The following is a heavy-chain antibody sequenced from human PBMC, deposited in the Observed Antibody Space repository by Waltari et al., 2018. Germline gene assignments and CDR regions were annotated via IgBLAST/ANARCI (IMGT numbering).Heavy chain of an antibody. CDR3: ARPGSAARPFAAFDI. D-gene: IGHD6-6*01. V-gene: IGHV4-39*01. CDR2: IYCSGST. Sequence: QLQLQESGPGLVKPSETLSLTCTVSGGSISSSSYYWGWIRQPPGKGLEWIGSIYCSGSTYYNPPLRGRVTISVDTSKNQFSLKLSSVTAADTAVYYCARPGSAARPFAAFDIWGQGTMVTVSS. J-gene: IGHJ3*02. CDR1: GGSISSSSYY.